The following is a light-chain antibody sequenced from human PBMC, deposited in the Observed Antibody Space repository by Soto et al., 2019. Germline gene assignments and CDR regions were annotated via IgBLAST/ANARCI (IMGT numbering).Light chain of an antibody. J-gene: IGKJ2*01. CDR1: QSVRSN. CDR3: QHYNFWPHS. Sequence: IVMTQSPGTLFVSLGERATLSCRASQSVRSNLAWYQQKPGQAPRLLIYRASIRATGVPARFSGSGSGTEFTLTISGLQSEDVSIYFCQHYNFWPHSFGQGTKVDIK. CDR2: RAS. V-gene: IGKV3-15*01.